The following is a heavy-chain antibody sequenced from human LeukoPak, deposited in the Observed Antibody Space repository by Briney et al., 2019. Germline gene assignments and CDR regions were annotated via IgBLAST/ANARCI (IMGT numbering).Heavy chain of an antibody. Sequence: GESLKISCKGLGYSLSSYWNAWVRQRPGKGLEWMGIIYPGGSETRYDPSFQGQVTISADSSTSTAYLQWSSLRASDTAMYYCATASRDGYNQNFDHWGQGTLVTVSS. CDR2: IYPGGSET. V-gene: IGHV5-51*01. D-gene: IGHD5-24*01. J-gene: IGHJ4*02. CDR3: ATASRDGYNQNFDH. CDR1: GYSLSSYW.